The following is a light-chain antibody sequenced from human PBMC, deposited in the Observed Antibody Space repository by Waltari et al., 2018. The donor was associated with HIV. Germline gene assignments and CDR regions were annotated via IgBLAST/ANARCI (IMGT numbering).Light chain of an antibody. J-gene: IGLJ2*01. V-gene: IGLV2-14*03. CDR2: DIN. CDR3: ASNRLDYTLI. CDR1: SPDSRFYQY. Sequence: QSALTQPASVSGFIGQSINLSCTGISPDSRFYQYVSWYQQYPGKIPRLIIFDINNRPSGVSDHFSGSRSGNSASLTFSGLQSGDEAHYYCASNRLDYTLIFGGGTKLTV.